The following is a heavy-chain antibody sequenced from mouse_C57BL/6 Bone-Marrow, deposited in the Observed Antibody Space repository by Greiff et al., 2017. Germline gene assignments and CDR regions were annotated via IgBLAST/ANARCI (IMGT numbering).Heavy chain of an antibody. CDR3: ERGPPHGNYYSCYAMDY. D-gene: IGHD2-1*01. J-gene: IGHJ4*01. Sequence: EVQLVESGPVLVKPGASVKMSCKASGYTFPDYYMNWVKQSHGKSLEWIGVINPYNGGTSYNQKFKGKATLTVDKSSSTAYMELNRLTSEDSAVYYCERGPPHGNYYSCYAMDYWGQGTSVTVSS. V-gene: IGHV1-19*01. CDR2: INPYNGGT. CDR1: GYTFPDYY.